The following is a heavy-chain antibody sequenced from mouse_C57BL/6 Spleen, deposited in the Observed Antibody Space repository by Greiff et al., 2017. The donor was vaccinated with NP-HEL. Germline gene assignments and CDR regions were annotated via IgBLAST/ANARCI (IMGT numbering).Heavy chain of an antibody. CDR1: GYTFTSYW. Sequence: QVQLKQPGAELVRPGSSVKLSCKASGYTFTSYWMHWVKQRPIQGLEWIGNIDPSDSETHYNQKFKDKATLTVDKSSSTAYMQLSSLTSEDSAVYYCARGNYSNSSYWYFDVWGTGTTVTVSS. D-gene: IGHD2-5*01. V-gene: IGHV1-52*01. J-gene: IGHJ1*03. CDR2: IDPSDSET. CDR3: ARGNYSNSSYWYFDV.